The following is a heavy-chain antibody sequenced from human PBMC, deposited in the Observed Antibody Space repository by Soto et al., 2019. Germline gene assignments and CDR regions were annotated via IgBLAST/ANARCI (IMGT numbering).Heavy chain of an antibody. CDR3: ARVRHIQHWLRKEHYGMDV. Sequence: SVKVSCKAAGYTFTIYYRHWVRKTPGQGLEWMGIINPSGGSTSYAQKFQGRVTMTRDTSTSTVYMELSSLRSEDTAVYYCARVRHIQHWLRKEHYGMDVWGQGTTVTVSS. V-gene: IGHV1-46*03. J-gene: IGHJ6*02. CDR2: INPSGGST. CDR1: GYTFTIYY. D-gene: IGHD5-18*01.